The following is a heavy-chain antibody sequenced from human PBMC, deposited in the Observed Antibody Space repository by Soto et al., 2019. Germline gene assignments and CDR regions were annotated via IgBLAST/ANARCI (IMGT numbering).Heavy chain of an antibody. D-gene: IGHD3-10*01. V-gene: IGHV3-23*01. J-gene: IGHJ4*02. CDR3: AKGRGGSGSLTPRVDF. CDR1: GFTFNNYA. Sequence: TGGSQILSCAASGFTFNNYAMTWVRQAPGKGLEWVSAISGGGDTTSYADSVKGRFTVSRDGSKNTLYLQMSSLRAEDTALYYCAKGRGGSGSLTPRVDFWGQGTLVTVS. CDR2: ISGGGDTT.